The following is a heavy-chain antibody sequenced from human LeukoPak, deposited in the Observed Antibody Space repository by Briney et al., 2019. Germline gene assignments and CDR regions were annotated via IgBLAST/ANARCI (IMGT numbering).Heavy chain of an antibody. CDR1: GFTFSTYG. CDR3: AKDLGSSGWYIDY. V-gene: IGHV3-23*01. J-gene: IGHJ4*02. CDR2: NSGGSS. D-gene: IGHD6-19*01. Sequence: GGSLRLSCAASGFTFSTYGVYWVRQAPGQGLEWVSSNSGGSSYYADSVKGRFTISRDNSKNMLYLQMNSLRAEDTAVYYCAKDLGSSGWYIDYWGQGTLVTVSS.